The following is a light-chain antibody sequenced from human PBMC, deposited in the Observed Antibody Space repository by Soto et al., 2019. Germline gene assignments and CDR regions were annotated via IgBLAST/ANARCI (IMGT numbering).Light chain of an antibody. CDR2: DAS. CDR3: QHDSDLPQP. V-gene: IGKV3D-20*01. CDR1: QTISNRS. J-gene: IGKJ1*01. Sequence: EIGLTQSPGTLSLSPGDRATLSGGASQTISNRSLAWYQQKPGLAPRLVVYDASTRATGIPDRFSGSGSGTDFTLTISRLEPEDFAVYYCQHDSDLPQPFGQGTRVEIK.